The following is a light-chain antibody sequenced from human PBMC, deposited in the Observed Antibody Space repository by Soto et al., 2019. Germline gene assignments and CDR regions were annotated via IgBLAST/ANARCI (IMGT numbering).Light chain of an antibody. CDR3: SSYTSSSTLVV. CDR2: DVS. J-gene: IGLJ2*01. Sequence: QSALTQPASVSGSPGQSITISCTGNSSDVGGYNYVSWYQQHPGKAPKLMIYDVSNRPSGVSNRFSGSKSGNTASLTISGLQADDEADYYCSSYTSSSTLVVFGGGTKLTVL. V-gene: IGLV2-14*01. CDR1: SSDVGGYNY.